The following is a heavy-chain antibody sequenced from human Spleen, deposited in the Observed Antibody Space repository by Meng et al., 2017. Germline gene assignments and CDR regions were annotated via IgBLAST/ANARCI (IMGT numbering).Heavy chain of an antibody. CDR1: GFTFSSYW. CDR2: IKEDGSEK. CDR3: ASNTHG. V-gene: IGHV3-7*01. Sequence: GESLKISCAASGFTFSSYWMTWVRQAPGKGLEWVANIKEDGSEKYYVDSVKGRFTISRDNAKNSLYLQMNSLRVEDTAEYFCASNTHGWGQGTLVTVSS. J-gene: IGHJ4*02.